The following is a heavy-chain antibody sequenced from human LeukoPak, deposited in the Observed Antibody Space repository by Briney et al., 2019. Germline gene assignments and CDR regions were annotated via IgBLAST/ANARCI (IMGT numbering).Heavy chain of an antibody. Sequence: GGSLRLSCAASGFTFSSYGMHWVRQAPGKGLEWVAVIWYDGSNKYYADSVKGRFTISRDNSKNTLYLQMNSLRAEDTAVYYCARGRQDYDSSGYYLDYWGQGTLVTVSS. D-gene: IGHD3-22*01. J-gene: IGHJ4*02. CDR2: IWYDGSNK. CDR3: ARGRQDYDSSGYYLDY. CDR1: GFTFSSYG. V-gene: IGHV3-33*01.